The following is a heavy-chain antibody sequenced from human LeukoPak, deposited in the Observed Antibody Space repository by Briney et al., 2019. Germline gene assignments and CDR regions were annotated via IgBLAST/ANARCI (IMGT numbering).Heavy chain of an antibody. V-gene: IGHV3-7*01. D-gene: IGHD3-10*01. Sequence: GGSLRLSCAASGFTFSSYWMSWVRQAPGKGLEGVANIKEDGSEKYYVDSVKGRFTISRDNAKNSLYLQMNSLRAEDTAVYYCARVRSGTTYYGMDVWGQGTTVTVSS. CDR2: IKEDGSEK. CDR3: ARVRSGTTYYGMDV. J-gene: IGHJ6*02. CDR1: GFTFSSYW.